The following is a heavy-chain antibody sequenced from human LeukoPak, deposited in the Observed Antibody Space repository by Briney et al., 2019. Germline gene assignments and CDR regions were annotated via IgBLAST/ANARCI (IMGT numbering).Heavy chain of an antibody. J-gene: IGHJ4*02. CDR3: ARDRSYSSSSCGY. CDR2: ISGSGGST. V-gene: IGHV3-23*01. Sequence: GGSLRLSCAASGFTFSSYAMSWVRQAPGKGLEWVSAISGSGGSTYYADSVKGRFTISRDNSKNTLYLQMNSLRAEDTAVYYCARDRSYSSSSCGYWGQGTLVTVSS. D-gene: IGHD6-13*01. CDR1: GFTFSSYA.